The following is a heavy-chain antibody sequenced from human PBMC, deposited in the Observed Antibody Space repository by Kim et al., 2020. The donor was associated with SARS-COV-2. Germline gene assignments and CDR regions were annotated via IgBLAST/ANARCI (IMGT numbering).Heavy chain of an antibody. CDR1: GGSISGYY. J-gene: IGHJ4*02. D-gene: IGHD6-13*01. CDR3: FRGSSWYRERD. Sequence: SETLSLTCTVSGGSISGYYCTWVRQPPGKGLEWIGYYNQNGGAYYNPSLSSRVTISLDTYRNQFSLMLSSVTAADTAVYYCFRGSSWYRERDWGQGTLVTVSS. CDR2: YNQNGGA. V-gene: IGHV4-59*03.